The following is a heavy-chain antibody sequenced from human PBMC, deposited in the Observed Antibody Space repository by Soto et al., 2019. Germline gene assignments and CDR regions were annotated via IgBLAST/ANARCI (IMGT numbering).Heavy chain of an antibody. CDR2: IFHSGST. CDR3: ARRIYGDWYFDL. J-gene: IGHJ2*01. D-gene: IGHD3-16*01. Sequence: QVQLQESSPGLLKPSGTLSLTCAVSGASISSTNWWSWVRQPPGKGLEWIGEIFHSGSTNSNPSLRSRVTISLDTCKNQFSLKVSSLTAADMAVYDCARRIYGDWYFDLWGRGTLVTVSS. V-gene: IGHV4-4*02. CDR1: GASISSTNW.